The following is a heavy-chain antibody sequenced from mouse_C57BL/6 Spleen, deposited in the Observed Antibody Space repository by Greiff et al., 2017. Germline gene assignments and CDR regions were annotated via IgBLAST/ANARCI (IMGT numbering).Heavy chain of an antibody. CDR2: IYPRSGNT. V-gene: IGHV1-81*01. Sequence: VQLQESGAELARPGASVTLSCKASGYTFTSYGISWVKQRTGQGLEWIGEIYPRSGNTYYNEKFKGKATLTADKSSSTAYMELRDLTSEGSAVYFCATYGEKAYWGQGTLVAVSA. CDR3: ATYGEKAY. D-gene: IGHD2-13*01. J-gene: IGHJ3*01. CDR1: GYTFTSYG.